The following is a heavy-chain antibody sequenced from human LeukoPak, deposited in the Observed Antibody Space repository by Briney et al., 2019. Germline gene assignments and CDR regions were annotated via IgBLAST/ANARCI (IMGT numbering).Heavy chain of an antibody. CDR3: ARTLLWFGELSPVWFDP. V-gene: IGHV1-2*02. CDR2: INPNSGGT. D-gene: IGHD3-10*01. CDR1: GYTFTGYY. J-gene: IGHJ5*02. Sequence: ASVKVSCKASGYTFTGYYMHWVRQAPGQGLEWMGWINPNSGGTNYAQKFQGRATMTRDTSISTAYMELSRLRSDDTAVYYCARTLLWFGELSPVWFDPWGQGTLVTVSS.